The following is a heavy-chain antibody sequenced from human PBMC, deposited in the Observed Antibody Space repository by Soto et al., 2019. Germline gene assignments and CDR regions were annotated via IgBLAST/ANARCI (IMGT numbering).Heavy chain of an antibody. D-gene: IGHD1-7*01. Sequence: GGSLRLSCAASGFTVSSNYMSWVRQAPGKGLEWVSVIYSGGSTYYADSVKGRFTISRDNSKNTLYLQMNSLRAEDTAVYYCARDGSWNYRYYYYMDVWGKGTTVTVSS. CDR2: IYSGGST. V-gene: IGHV3-66*01. CDR3: ARDGSWNYRYYYYMDV. J-gene: IGHJ6*03. CDR1: GFTVSSNY.